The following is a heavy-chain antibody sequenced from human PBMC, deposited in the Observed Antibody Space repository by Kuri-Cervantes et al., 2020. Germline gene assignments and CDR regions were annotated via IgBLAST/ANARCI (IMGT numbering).Heavy chain of an antibody. D-gene: IGHD3-22*01. CDR1: GFSLSTSGVG. Sequence: SGPTLVKPTQTLTLTCTFSGFSLSTSGVGVGWIRQPPGKALEWLALIYWNDDKRYSSSLKSRLTITKDTSKNQVVLTMTNMDPVDTATYYCASYYDSSGYYPDAFDIWGQGTMVTVSS. J-gene: IGHJ3*02. V-gene: IGHV2-5*01. CDR2: IYWNDDK. CDR3: ASYYDSSGYYPDAFDI.